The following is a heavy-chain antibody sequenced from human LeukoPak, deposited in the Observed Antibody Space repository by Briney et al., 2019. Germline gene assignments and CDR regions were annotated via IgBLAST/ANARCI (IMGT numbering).Heavy chain of an antibody. CDR1: GGSFSGYY. D-gene: IGHD3-3*01. V-gene: IGHV4-34*01. CDR3: ARRRDPYLTTIFGVVTQNWFDP. J-gene: IGHJ5*02. Sequence: PSETLSLTCAVYGGSFSGYYWSWIHQPPGKGLEWIGEINHSGSTNYNPSLKSRVTISVDTSKNQFSLKLSSVTAADTAVYYCARRRDPYLTTIFGVVTQNWFDPWGQGTLVTVSS. CDR2: INHSGST.